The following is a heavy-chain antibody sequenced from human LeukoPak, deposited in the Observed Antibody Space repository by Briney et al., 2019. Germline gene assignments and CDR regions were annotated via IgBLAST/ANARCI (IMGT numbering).Heavy chain of an antibody. Sequence: ASVKVSCKASVYTFTCYYMHWVRQAPGQGLEWMGWINPNSGDTKYSQKFQGRGTMTRDTSISTAYMELSRLRSDDTAVYYCATQRGSYLWGTDFDYWGQGTLVTVSS. CDR3: ATQRGSYLWGTDFDY. D-gene: IGHD3-16*01. J-gene: IGHJ4*02. CDR2: INPNSGDT. V-gene: IGHV1-2*02. CDR1: VYTFTCYY.